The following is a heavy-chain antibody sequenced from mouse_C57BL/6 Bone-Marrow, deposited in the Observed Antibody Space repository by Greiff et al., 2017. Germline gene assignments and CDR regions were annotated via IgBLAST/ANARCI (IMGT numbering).Heavy chain of an antibody. CDR1: GSNIKDDY. J-gene: IGHJ2*01. D-gene: IGHD2-5*01. Sequence: VQLQQSGAELVRPGASVKLSCTASGSNIKDDYMHWVKQRPEQGLEWIGWIDPENGDTEYATKFQGKATITADTSSNTANLQLSSLTSEDSAVYYCTNSKYVFDYWGKGTTLTVSS. CDR2: IDPENGDT. CDR3: TNSKYVFDY. V-gene: IGHV14-4*01.